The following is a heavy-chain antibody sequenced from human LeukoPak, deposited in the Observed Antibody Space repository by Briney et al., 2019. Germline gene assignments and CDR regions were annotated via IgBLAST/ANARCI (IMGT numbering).Heavy chain of an antibody. CDR1: GFTVSNNY. CDR2: SYSDTNT. CDR3: VRKNPDFNAAFYI. D-gene: IGHD1-14*01. J-gene: IGHJ3*02. Sequence: GGSLRLSCTASGFTVSNNYMSWVRQPPGKGLEWVSISYSDTNTNYAASVKGRFTISRDTSQNTLSLQMNSLRAEDTAVYYCVRKNPDFNAAFYIWGQGTVVTVSA. V-gene: IGHV3-53*01.